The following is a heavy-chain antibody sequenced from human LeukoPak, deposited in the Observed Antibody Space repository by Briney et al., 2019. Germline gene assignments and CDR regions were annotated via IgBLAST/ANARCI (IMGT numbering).Heavy chain of an antibody. CDR2: INPYSGGT. J-gene: IGHJ6*03. D-gene: IGHD6-19*01. V-gene: IGHV1-2*06. CDR1: GYSFSDYY. CDR3: ARDTSGWSNGKFYFYMDV. Sequence: ASVKVSCKASGYSFSDYYMNWVRQAPGQGLEWMGRINPYSGGTKFAQKLQGRVTLTRDTSTSTVYMELSRLTSGDTALYYCARDTSGWSNGKFYFYMDVWGKGTTVTVS.